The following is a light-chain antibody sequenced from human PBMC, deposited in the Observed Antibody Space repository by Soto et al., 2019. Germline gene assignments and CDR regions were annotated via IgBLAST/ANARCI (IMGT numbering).Light chain of an antibody. CDR3: SAYTITNTVV. CDR2: EVS. CDR1: SGDVGNYKF. V-gene: IGLV2-14*01. J-gene: IGLJ2*01. Sequence: QSALTQPASVSGSPGQSITISCTGTSGDVGNYKFVSWYQQHPGKVPKLLIYEVSNRPSGISNRFSGSKSGNTASLTISGLQAEDEADYSCSAYTITNTVVFGGGTKLTVL.